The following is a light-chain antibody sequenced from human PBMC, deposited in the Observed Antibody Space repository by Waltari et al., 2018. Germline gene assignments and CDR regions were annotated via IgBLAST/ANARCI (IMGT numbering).Light chain of an antibody. CDR3: FSYRRSSTWV. Sequence: QSALTQPASVSGSPGQSITISCTGTSSDVGGYDYLSWYQQHPGKAPKLLIYDVTKRPSVVSTRLSGSKSANTASLTISGLQAEDEADYYCFSYRRSSTWVFGEGTKLTVL. CDR2: DVT. CDR1: SSDVGGYDY. V-gene: IGLV2-14*03. J-gene: IGLJ3*02.